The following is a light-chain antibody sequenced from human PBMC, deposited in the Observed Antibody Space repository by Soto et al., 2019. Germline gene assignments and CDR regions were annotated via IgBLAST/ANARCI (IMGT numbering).Light chain of an antibody. CDR3: QNYNIAPSWT. J-gene: IGKJ1*01. V-gene: IGKV1-27*01. CDR1: QAISNY. Sequence: DIQMTQSPSSLSASVGDRVTITCRASQAISNYLACYQRKPGKVPDLLISSASTLQSGAPSRFSGSRSGTDFTPTISSLQPEDVATYYCQNYNIAPSWTFGQGTKVDIK. CDR2: SAS.